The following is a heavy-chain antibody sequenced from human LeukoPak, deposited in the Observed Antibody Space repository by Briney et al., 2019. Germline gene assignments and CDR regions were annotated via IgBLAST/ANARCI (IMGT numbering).Heavy chain of an antibody. CDR3: ASVYLYGMDV. CDR1: VYSFISYY. CDR2: IIPDVVST. V-gene: IGHV1-46*04. D-gene: IGHD2-8*01. Sequence: GASVKVSCMASVYSFISYYMHWVRHAPGQGREEIGIIIPDVVSTSYAQKLQGRVTMHRDTHTNTVYMELRSLRHEGTVVYDCASVYLYGMDVWGQGPTVTVSS. J-gene: IGHJ6*02.